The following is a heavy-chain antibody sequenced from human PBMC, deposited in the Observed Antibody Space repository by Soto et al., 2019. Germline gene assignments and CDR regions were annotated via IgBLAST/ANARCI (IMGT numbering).Heavy chain of an antibody. CDR1: GGSISSGDYY. J-gene: IGHJ4*02. V-gene: IGHV4-31*03. CDR2: IYYSGST. CDR3: ARVRGYLDY. Sequence: QVQLQESGPGLVKPSQTLSLTCTVSGGSISSGDYYWSWIRQHPAKGLEWIGNIYYSGSTYDNPARTGRVTISVDPSQTQVSLKLNSLTAADTAVYYCARVRGYLDYWGQGTLVTVSS.